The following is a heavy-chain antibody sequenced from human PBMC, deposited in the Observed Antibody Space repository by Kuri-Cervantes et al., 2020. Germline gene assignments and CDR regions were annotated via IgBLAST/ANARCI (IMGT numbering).Heavy chain of an antibody. Sequence: SQTLSLTCAVYGGSFSGYYWSWIHQPPGKGLEWIGEINHSGSTNYNPSLKSRVTISVDTSKNQFSLKLSSVTAADTAVYYCARGPYSSSWYSDYYGMDVWGQGTTVTVSS. J-gene: IGHJ6*02. V-gene: IGHV4-34*01. CDR2: INHSGST. CDR1: GGSFSGYY. CDR3: ARGPYSSSWYSDYYGMDV. D-gene: IGHD6-13*01.